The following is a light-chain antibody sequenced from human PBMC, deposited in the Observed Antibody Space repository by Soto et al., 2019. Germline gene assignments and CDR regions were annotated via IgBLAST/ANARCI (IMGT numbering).Light chain of an antibody. V-gene: IGKV1-12*01. CDR2: ATS. Sequence: DIQMTQSPSSVSASVGDRVTITCRASQGVGSWLAWFQQKPGKAPKLLIFATSSLKGGVPSRFSGSGSGTVFTLTISSLQPEDFATYYCQQSNSFPLTFGGGTKVEIK. J-gene: IGKJ4*01. CDR3: QQSNSFPLT. CDR1: QGVGSW.